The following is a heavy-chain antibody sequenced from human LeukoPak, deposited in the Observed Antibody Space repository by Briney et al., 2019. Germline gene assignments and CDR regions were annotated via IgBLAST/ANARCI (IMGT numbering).Heavy chain of an antibody. CDR2: IKQDGSEK. CDR1: GFTFSSYW. V-gene: IGHV3-7*01. CDR3: ARVTGIAVAGPYNWFDP. D-gene: IGHD6-19*01. Sequence: GGSLRLSCAASGFTFSSYWMSWVRQAPGKGLEWVANIKQDGSEKYYVDSVKGRFTISRDNAKNSLYLQMNSLRAEVTAVYYCARVTGIAVAGPYNWFDPWGQGTLVTVSS. J-gene: IGHJ5*02.